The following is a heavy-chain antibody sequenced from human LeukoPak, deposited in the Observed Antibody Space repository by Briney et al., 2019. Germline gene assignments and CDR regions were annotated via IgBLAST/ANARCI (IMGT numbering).Heavy chain of an antibody. D-gene: IGHD2-2*01. J-gene: IGHJ4*02. Sequence: SETLSLTCTVSGGSINTYYWYWIRQPPGKGLEWIGYIYYSGTTKYSTSLKSRVTLSLDTPKNQIFLRLTSVTAADTAVYYCARRGRSSTAPFEYWGQGTLVTVSS. CDR3: ARRGRSSTAPFEY. CDR1: GGSINTYY. CDR2: IYYSGTT. V-gene: IGHV4-59*08.